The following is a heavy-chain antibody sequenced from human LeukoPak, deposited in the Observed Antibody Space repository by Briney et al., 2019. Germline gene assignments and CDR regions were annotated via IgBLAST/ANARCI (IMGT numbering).Heavy chain of an antibody. CDR1: GFTVSSNY. Sequence: PGGSLRLSCAASGFTVSSNYMSWARQAPGKGLEWVSVIYSGGSTYYADSVKGRFTISRDNSKNTLYLQMNSLRAEDTAVYYCARGESITMIVVAFDYWGQGTLVTVSS. CDR3: ARGESITMIVVAFDY. V-gene: IGHV3-53*05. J-gene: IGHJ4*02. D-gene: IGHD3-22*01. CDR2: IYSGGST.